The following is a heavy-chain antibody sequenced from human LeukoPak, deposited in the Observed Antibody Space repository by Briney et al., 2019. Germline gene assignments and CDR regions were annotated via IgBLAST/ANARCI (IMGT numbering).Heavy chain of an antibody. D-gene: IGHD3-3*01. CDR1: GYTFTGYY. CDR3: ARDYYDFWSGQYYYYMDV. J-gene: IGHJ6*03. CDR2: INPNSGGT. Sequence: ASVKVSCKASGYTFTGYYMHWVRQAPGQGLEWMGRINPNSGGTNYAQKFQGRVTMTRDTSISTAYMELSRLRSDDTAVYYCARDYYDFWSGQYYYYMDVWGKGTTVTVSS. V-gene: IGHV1-2*06.